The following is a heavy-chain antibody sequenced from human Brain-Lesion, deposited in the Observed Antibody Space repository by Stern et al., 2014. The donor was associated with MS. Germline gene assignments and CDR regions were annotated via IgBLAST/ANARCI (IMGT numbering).Heavy chain of an antibody. J-gene: IGHJ6*02. CDR2: IFNRGST. V-gene: IGHV4-61*02. CDR3: ARGRVVPGFQYYATDV. CDR1: GGSISSGGYY. Sequence: VQLEESGPGLVKPSQTLSLSCTVSGGSISSGGYYWSWIRQPAGKGLEWIGRIFNRGSTSYNPSRKSRVPISIDTSKNHFSLRLNSMTAADTAVYYCARGRVVPGFQYYATDVWGQGTTVIVSS. D-gene: IGHD2-2*01.